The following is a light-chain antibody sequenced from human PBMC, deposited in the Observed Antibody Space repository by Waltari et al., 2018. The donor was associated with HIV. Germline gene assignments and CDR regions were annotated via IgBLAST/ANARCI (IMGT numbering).Light chain of an antibody. CDR3: QQLKTYPAVT. J-gene: IGKJ5*01. CDR2: DAS. Sequence: DIQLTQSPSFLSASVGDRDTITCRASQGIDSYLAWYQQKPGKAPKLLIYDASTLQSGVPSRFSGSGSGTEFTLTISSLQPEDFATYYCQQLKTYPAVTFGQGTGLEI. V-gene: IGKV1-9*01. CDR1: QGIDSY.